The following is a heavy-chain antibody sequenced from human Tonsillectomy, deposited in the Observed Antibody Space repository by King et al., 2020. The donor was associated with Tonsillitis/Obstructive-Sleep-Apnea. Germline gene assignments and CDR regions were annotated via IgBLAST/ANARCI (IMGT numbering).Heavy chain of an antibody. CDR1: GLTFSNYA. J-gene: IGHJ4*02. V-gene: IGHV3-23*04. CDR3: ANRNYYGSGSYFYYFDY. CDR2: ISGNGGST. Sequence: VQLVESGGDLVQPGGSLRLSCAASGLTFSNYAMSWVRQAPGKGLEWVSAISGNGGSTYYADSVKGRFTISRDNSKNTLYLQMNSLRAEDTAVYYCANRNYYGSGSYFYYFDYWGPGALVTVSS. D-gene: IGHD3-10*01.